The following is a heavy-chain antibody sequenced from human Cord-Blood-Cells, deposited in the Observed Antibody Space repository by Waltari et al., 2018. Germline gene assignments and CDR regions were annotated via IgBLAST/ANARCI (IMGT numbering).Heavy chain of an antibody. J-gene: IGHJ3*02. D-gene: IGHD2-2*01. CDR1: GGSISSYY. V-gene: IGHV4-4*07. CDR2: IYTSGST. Sequence: QVQLQESGPGLVKPSETLSLTCTVSGGSISSYYWSWIRQPAGKGLEWIGRIYTSGSTNYNPALESRVTMSVDTSKNQFSLKLSSVTAADTAVYYCARTESYCSSTSCYDAFDIWGQGTMVTVSS. CDR3: ARTESYCSSTSCYDAFDI.